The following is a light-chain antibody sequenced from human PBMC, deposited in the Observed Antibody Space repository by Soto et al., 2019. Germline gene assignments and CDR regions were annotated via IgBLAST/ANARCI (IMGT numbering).Light chain of an antibody. Sequence: QSVLTQPPSVSGSPGQSVTISCTGTSTDFVSYNRVSWYQQPPGTAPKLIIYEASNRPSGVPDRFSGSKSGNTASLTISGLQAADEADYYCSSYLSTGAVGFGGGTKLTVL. V-gene: IGLV2-18*02. CDR1: STDFVSYNR. CDR3: SSYLSTGAVG. CDR2: EAS. J-gene: IGLJ2*01.